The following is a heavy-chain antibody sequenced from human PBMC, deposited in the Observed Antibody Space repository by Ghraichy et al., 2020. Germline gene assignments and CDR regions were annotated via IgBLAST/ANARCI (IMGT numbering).Heavy chain of an antibody. CDR1: GGSFSGYY. D-gene: IGHD6-19*01. Sequence: SETLSLTCAVYGGSFSGYYWSWIRQPPGKGLEWIGEINHSGSTNYNPSLKSRVTISVDTSKNQFSLKLSSVTAADTAVYYCARGTHLIPYSVWAVAGTYYFDYWGQGTLVTVSS. J-gene: IGHJ4*02. CDR2: INHSGST. CDR3: ARGTHLIPYSVWAVAGTYYFDY. V-gene: IGHV4-34*01.